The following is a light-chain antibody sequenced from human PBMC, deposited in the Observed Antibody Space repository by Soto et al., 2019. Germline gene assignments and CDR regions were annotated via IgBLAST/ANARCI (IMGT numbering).Light chain of an antibody. J-gene: IGKJ4*01. CDR3: QQYGSSPLT. V-gene: IGKV3-20*01. Sequence: EIVWTQSPGTMSLSPVERPTLSCRASQSVSSSYLAWYQQKPGQAPRLLIYGASSRATGIPDMFSGSGSGTDFTLTISRLEPEDVAVYYCQQYGSSPLTFGGGTKVEIK. CDR1: QSVSSSY. CDR2: GAS.